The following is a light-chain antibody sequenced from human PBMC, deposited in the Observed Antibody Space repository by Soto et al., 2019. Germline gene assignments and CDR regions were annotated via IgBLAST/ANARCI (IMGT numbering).Light chain of an antibody. Sequence: EIVLTQSPGTLSLSPGERATLSCRASQSVIYLAWYQQKPGQAPRLLIYSASSRATGIPDRFSGSGSGTDFTLTISRLEPEDSAVYYCQQYGSSPLTFGGGTKVDIK. CDR2: SAS. CDR3: QQYGSSPLT. CDR1: QSVIY. J-gene: IGKJ4*01. V-gene: IGKV3-20*01.